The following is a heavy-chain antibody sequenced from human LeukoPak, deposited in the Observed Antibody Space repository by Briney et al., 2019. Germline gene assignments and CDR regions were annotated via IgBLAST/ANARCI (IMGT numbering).Heavy chain of an antibody. CDR3: ARGNSGTSYVEDYYGMDV. Sequence: PGGSLRLSCAASGFTFSSYAMSWVRQAPGKGLEWVSVIYSGGRTYYADSVKGRFTLSRDSSKNTLYLHMNSLRAEDTAVYYCARGNSGTSYVEDYYGMDVWGQGTTVTVSS. J-gene: IGHJ6*02. V-gene: IGHV3-53*01. CDR2: IYSGGRT. CDR1: GFTFSSYA. D-gene: IGHD1-26*01.